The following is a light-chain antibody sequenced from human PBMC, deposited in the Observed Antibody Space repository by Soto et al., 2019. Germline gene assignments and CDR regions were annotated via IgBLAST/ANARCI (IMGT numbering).Light chain of an antibody. V-gene: IGKV1-5*03. CDR3: QQYNTYWT. J-gene: IGKJ1*01. CDR1: QSISTW. Sequence: DIQMTQSPSTLSASVGDRVTITCRASQSISTWLAWYQQKAGKAPKLLIYKASILESGVPSRFSGSGSGTEFTLTISSLQPDDFATYYCQQYNTYWTFGQGTKVE. CDR2: KAS.